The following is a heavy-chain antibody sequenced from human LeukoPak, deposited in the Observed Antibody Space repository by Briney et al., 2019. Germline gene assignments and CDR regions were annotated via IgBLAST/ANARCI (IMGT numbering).Heavy chain of an antibody. CDR3: ARGTIAARSFDY. CDR1: GGTFSIYA. D-gene: IGHD6-6*01. V-gene: IGHV1-69*05. CDR2: IIPIFGTA. J-gene: IGHJ4*02. Sequence: SVKVSCKASGGTFSIYAISWVRQAPGQGLEWMGGIIPIFGTANYAQKFQGRVTITTDESTSTAYMELSSLRSEDTAVYYCARGTIAARSFDYWGQGTLVTVSS.